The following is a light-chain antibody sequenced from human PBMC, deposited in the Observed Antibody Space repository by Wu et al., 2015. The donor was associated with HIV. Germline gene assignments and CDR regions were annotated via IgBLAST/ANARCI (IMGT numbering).Light chain of an antibody. V-gene: IGKV3-11*01. CDR2: DAA. J-gene: IGKJ4*01. CDR3: QQHSGWPHA. Sequence: EIILTQSPATLSLSPGERATLSCRASQSVSNNLAWYQQQPGRAPRLLIYDAANRATGIPARFSGSGSGTDFTLTISSLEPEDFAVYYCQQHSGWPHAFGGGTKVEIK. CDR1: QSVSNN.